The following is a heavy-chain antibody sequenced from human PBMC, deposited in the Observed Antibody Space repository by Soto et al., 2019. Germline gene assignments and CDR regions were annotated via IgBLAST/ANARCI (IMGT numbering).Heavy chain of an antibody. J-gene: IGHJ6*03. CDR2: ISAYNGNT. D-gene: IGHD2-2*01. CDR1: GYTFTSYG. V-gene: IGHV1-18*01. Sequence: QVQLVQSGAEVKKPGASVKVSCKASGYTFTSYGISWVRQAPGQGLEWMGWISAYNGNTNYAQKLQGRVTMATDTTTSKADLELRSLRSEDTDVYYCARDVVVVLADAKYYYYYYMDVWGKGTTVTVSS. CDR3: ARDVVVVLADAKYYYYYYMDV.